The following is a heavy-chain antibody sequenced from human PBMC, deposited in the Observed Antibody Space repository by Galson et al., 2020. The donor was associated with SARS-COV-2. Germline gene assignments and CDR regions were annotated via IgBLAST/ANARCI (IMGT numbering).Heavy chain of an antibody. CDR3: AKYIGVVPAVEGDDAFDI. CDR1: GFTFSSYA. V-gene: IGHV3-23*01. CDR2: ISGSGGST. J-gene: IGHJ3*02. Sequence: GESLKISCAASGFTFSSYAMSWVRQAPGKGLEWVSAISGSGGSTYYADSVKGRFTISRDNSKNTLYLQMNSLRAEDTAVYYCAKYIGVVPAVEGDDAFDIWGQGTMVTVSS. D-gene: IGHD2-2*01.